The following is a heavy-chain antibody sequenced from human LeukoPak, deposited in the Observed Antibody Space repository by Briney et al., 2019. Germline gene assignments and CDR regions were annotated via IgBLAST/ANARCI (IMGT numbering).Heavy chain of an antibody. J-gene: IGHJ4*02. D-gene: IGHD1-7*01. Sequence: GGSLRLSCAASGFTFSNAWMSWVRQAPGKGLEWVSSISSSSSYIYYADSVKGRFTISRDNAKNSLYLQMNSLRAEDTAVYYCARAQLLSDFDYWGQGTLVTVSS. CDR2: ISSSSSYI. CDR3: ARAQLLSDFDY. V-gene: IGHV3-21*01. CDR1: GFTFSNAW.